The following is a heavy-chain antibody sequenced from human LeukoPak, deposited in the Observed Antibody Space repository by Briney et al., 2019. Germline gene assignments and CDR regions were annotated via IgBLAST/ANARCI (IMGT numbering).Heavy chain of an antibody. V-gene: IGHV3-23*01. CDR3: AKDEVHSLDYGANSLYFDY. CDR1: GFTFSSYA. Sequence: PGGSLRLSCAASGFTFSSYAMSWVRQAPGKGLEWVSAISGSGGSTYYADSVKGRFTISRDNSKNTLYLQMNSLRAEDTAVYYCAKDEVHSLDYGANSLYFDYWGQGTLVTVSS. J-gene: IGHJ4*02. D-gene: IGHD4-17*01. CDR2: ISGSGGST.